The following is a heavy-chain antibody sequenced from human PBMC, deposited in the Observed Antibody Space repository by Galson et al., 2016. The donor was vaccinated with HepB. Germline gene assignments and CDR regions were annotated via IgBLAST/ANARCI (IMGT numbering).Heavy chain of an antibody. CDR1: GVSISGTNW. Sequence: ETLSLTCAVSGVSISGTNWWCWVRQPPGKGLEWIGEIYHSGSTNYNPSLQSRVTISVDTSKNQFSLNLNSVTAADTALYYCVRNGYYCLDAWGQGTTVTVSS. V-gene: IGHV4-4*02. CDR3: VRNGYYCLDA. J-gene: IGHJ6*02. CDR2: IYHSGST.